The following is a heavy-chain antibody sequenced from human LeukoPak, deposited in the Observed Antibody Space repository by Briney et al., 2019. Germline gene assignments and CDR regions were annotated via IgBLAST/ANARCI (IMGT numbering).Heavy chain of an antibody. CDR1: GGSFSGYY. Sequence: SETLSLTCAVYGGSFSGYYWSWIRQPPGKGLEWIGEINHSGSTNYNPSPKSRVTISVNTSKNQFSLKLSSVTAADTAVYYCARVPYSSSRSVDYYYYMDVWGKGTTVTVSS. V-gene: IGHV4-34*01. CDR2: INHSGST. D-gene: IGHD6-6*01. CDR3: ARVPYSSSRSVDYYYYMDV. J-gene: IGHJ6*03.